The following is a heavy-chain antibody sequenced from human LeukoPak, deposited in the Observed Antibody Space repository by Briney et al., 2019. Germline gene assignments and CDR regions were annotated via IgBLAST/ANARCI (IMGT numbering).Heavy chain of an antibody. D-gene: IGHD3-10*01. CDR1: GFTFSSYG. CDR2: ISYDGSNK. CDR3: AKDRDGGWFDP. Sequence: GRSLRLSCAASGFTFSSYGMHWVRQAPGKGLEWVAVISYDGSNKYYADSVKGRFTICRDNSKNTLYLQMNSLRAEDTAVYYCAKDRDGGWFDPWGQGTLVTVSS. J-gene: IGHJ5*02. V-gene: IGHV3-30*18.